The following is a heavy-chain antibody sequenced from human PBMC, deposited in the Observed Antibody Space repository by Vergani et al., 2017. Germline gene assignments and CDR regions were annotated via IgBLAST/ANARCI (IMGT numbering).Heavy chain of an antibody. CDR3: ARDAGREWLLNGGMDV. CDR1: GFTFSSYS. J-gene: IGHJ6*04. V-gene: IGHV3-21*01. CDR2: ISSSSSYI. D-gene: IGHD3-3*01. Sequence: EVQLVESGGGLVKPGGSLRLSCAASGFTFSSYSMNWVRQAPGKGLEWVSSISSSSSYIYYADSVKGRFTISRDNAKNSLYLQMNSLRAEDTAVYYCARDAGREWLLNGGMDVWGKGTTVTVSS.